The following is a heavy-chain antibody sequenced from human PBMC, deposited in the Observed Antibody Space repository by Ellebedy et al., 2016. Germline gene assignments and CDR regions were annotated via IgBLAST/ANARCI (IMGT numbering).Heavy chain of an antibody. CDR2: ISSSSSTI. CDR3: ARATYSSSWYSRPVDWFDP. Sequence: ETLSLTCAASGFTFSSYSMNWVRQAPGKGLEWVSYISSSSSTIYYADSVKGRFTISRDNAKNSLYLQMNSLRAEDTAVYYCARATYSSSWYSRPVDWFDPWGQGTLVTVSS. CDR1: GFTFSSYS. J-gene: IGHJ5*02. D-gene: IGHD6-13*01. V-gene: IGHV3-48*04.